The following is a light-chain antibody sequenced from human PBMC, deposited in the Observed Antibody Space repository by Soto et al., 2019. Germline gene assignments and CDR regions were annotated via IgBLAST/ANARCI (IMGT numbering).Light chain of an antibody. CDR3: LQDYNSPPT. Sequence: AIQMTQSPSSLSASVGDTVTITCRASQAIRNDLDWYQQKPSKAPILLIYATSNLQTGVPSRFSGGGSGTEFTLTISSLQPEDFATYYCLQDYNSPPTFGQGTTVEVK. CDR1: QAIRND. V-gene: IGKV1-6*02. J-gene: IGKJ1*01. CDR2: ATS.